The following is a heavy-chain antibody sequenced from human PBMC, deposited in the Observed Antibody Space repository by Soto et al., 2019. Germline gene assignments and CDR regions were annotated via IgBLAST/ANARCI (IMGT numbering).Heavy chain of an antibody. J-gene: IGHJ3*02. D-gene: IGHD1-26*01. CDR3: ARRESGTYIRAFDI. Sequence: GESLKISWKGSGYSFTRYWIGWVRQMPGKGLEWMGIIYPGDSDSRYSPSFQGQVTISADKSISTAYLQWSSLKASDTGMYYCARRESGTYIRAFDIWGQGTMVTVSS. CDR2: IYPGDSDS. CDR1: GYSFTRYW. V-gene: IGHV5-51*01.